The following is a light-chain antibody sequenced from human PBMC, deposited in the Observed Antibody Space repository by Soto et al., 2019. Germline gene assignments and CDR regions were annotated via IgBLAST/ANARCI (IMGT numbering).Light chain of an antibody. CDR2: NEV. V-gene: IGLV3-21*04. CDR1: NIGSKA. Sequence: SYELKQPPSVSVSPGMTARITCGGNNIGSKAVHWYQQRSGQAPVLVINNEVDRPSGIPERFSGSNFGTTATLTINRVEAGDEADYFCHVWDSDRDHPVFGGGTKLTVL. J-gene: IGLJ2*01. CDR3: HVWDSDRDHPV.